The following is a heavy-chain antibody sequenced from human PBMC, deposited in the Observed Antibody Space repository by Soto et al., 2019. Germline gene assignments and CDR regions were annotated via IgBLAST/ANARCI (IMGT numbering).Heavy chain of an antibody. CDR3: AKAEPRITMIVVVTPIDY. V-gene: IGHV3-23*01. CDR1: GFTFSSYA. CDR2: ISGSGGST. Sequence: PGGSMRLSCAASGFTFSSYARSWVRQAPGKGLEWVSAISGSGGSTYYADSVKGRFTISRDNSKNTLYLQMNSLRAEDTAVYYCAKAEPRITMIVVVTPIDYWGQGTLVTVSS. D-gene: IGHD3-22*01. J-gene: IGHJ4*02.